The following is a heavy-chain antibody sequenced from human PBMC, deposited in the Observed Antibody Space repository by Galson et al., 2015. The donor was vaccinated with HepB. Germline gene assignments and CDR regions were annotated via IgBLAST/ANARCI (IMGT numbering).Heavy chain of an antibody. D-gene: IGHD5-24*01. CDR3: ARARVEMATIYYFDY. Sequence: ETLSLTCTVSGGSISSYYWSWIRQPPGKGLEWIGYIYYSGSTNYNPSLKSRVTISVDTSKNQFSLKLSSVTAADTAVYYCARARVEMATIYYFDYWGQGTLVTVSS. V-gene: IGHV4-59*01. J-gene: IGHJ4*02. CDR1: GGSISSYY. CDR2: IYYSGST.